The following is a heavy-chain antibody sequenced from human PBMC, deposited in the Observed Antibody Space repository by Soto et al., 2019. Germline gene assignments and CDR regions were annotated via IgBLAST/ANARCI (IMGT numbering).Heavy chain of an antibody. CDR2: IYYNGST. V-gene: IGHV4-39*01. D-gene: IGHD6-6*01. J-gene: IGHJ4*02. Sequence: QVQLQESGPGLVKPSETLSLTCTVSGGSISSSSYYWGWIRQPPGKGLEWIGTIYYNGSTDYNPSLKSRVTISIDTSKDQFSLMLSSVTAADTAVYYCARIATGITAGPWFFHHWGQGTLVTVSS. CDR3: ARIATGITAGPWFFHH. CDR1: GGSISSSSYY.